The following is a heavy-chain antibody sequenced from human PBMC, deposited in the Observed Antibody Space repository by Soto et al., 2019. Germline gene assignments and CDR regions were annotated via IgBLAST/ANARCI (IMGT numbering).Heavy chain of an antibody. CDR2: IYPGDSDT. CDR1: GYSFTSYW. D-gene: IGHD4-4*01. J-gene: IGHJ6*02. Sequence: PGESLKISCKGSGYSFTSYWIGWVRQIPGKGLEWMGIIYPGDSDTRYSPSFQGQVTISADKSISTAYLQWSSLKASDTAMYYCASRIDSNRYYYGMDVWGQGTTVTVSS. CDR3: ASRIDSNRYYYGMDV. V-gene: IGHV5-51*01.